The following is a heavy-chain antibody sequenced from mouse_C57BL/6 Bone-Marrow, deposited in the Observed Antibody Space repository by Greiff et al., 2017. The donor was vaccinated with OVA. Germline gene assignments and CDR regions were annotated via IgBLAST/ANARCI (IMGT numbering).Heavy chain of an antibody. CDR1: GFTFNTYA. CDR3: VRESSSYDGYPYWYFDV. V-gene: IGHV10-3*01. Sequence: EVKVVESGGGLVQPKGSLKLSCAASGFTFNTYALHWVRQAPGKGLEWVARIRSQSSNYATYYADSLNDRFTISRDDSPSMLYLQMNNLKTEDTAMYYCVRESSSYDGYPYWYFDVWGTGTTVTVAA. J-gene: IGHJ1*03. D-gene: IGHD2-3*01. CDR2: IRSQSSNYAT.